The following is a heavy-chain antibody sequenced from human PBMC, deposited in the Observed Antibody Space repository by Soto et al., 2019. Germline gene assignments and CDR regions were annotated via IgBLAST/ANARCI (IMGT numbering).Heavy chain of an antibody. CDR1: GFTFSSYA. D-gene: IGHD6-6*01. CDR3: ASPTGGSSRSYFGL. CDR2: ISYDGSNK. Sequence: QVQLVESGGGVVQPGRSLRLSCAASGFTFSSYAMHWVRQAPGKGLEWVAVISYDGSNKYYADSVKGRFTISRDNYTNTLYLQMDSLRAEDTAVYYCASPTGGSSRSYFGLWGRGTLVTVSS. V-gene: IGHV3-30-3*01. J-gene: IGHJ2*01.